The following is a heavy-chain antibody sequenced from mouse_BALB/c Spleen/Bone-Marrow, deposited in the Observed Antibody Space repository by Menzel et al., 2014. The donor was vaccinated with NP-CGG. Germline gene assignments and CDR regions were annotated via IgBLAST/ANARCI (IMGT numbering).Heavy chain of an antibody. V-gene: IGHV1-80*01. Sequence: VQLQQSGAELVRPGSSVKISCKASGYAFSVYWMNWVKQRPGQGLEWIGQIYPGGGDTNYNGKFKGRATLTADKSSNTAYMQLSSLTSEDSAVYLCARGGISVDYWGQGTTLTVSS. CDR2: IYPGGGDT. CDR1: GYAFSVYW. J-gene: IGHJ2*01. CDR3: ARGGISVDY.